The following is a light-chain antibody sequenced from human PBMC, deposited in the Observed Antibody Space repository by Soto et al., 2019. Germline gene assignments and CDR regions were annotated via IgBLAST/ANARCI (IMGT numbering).Light chain of an antibody. V-gene: IGKV3-11*01. J-gene: IGKJ4*01. CDR2: DAS. CDR3: QQRSNWPLT. Sequence: EIVLTQSPATLSLSPGEVATLSCRASQSLSNYLAWYQQKPGKAPRLLIYDASNRATGIPARFSGSGSGTDFTLTISSLEPEDFAVYYCQQRSNWPLTFGGGTKVDSK. CDR1: QSLSNY.